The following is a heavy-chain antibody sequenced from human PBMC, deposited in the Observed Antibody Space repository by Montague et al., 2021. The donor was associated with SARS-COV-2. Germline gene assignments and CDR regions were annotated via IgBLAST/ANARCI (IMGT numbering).Heavy chain of an antibody. CDR2: VYYNGNT. J-gene: IGHJ4*02. CDR1: GGSLSSYY. CDR3: ARGSKWSHYFDY. Sequence: SETLSLTCNVSGGSLSSYYWCWIRQPPGKGLEWIGYVYYNGNTNXXPSLKSRIILSVDTSKNHFSLKVSSVTAADTAVYYCARGSKWSHYFDYWGQGTLVTVSS. D-gene: IGHD2-15*01. V-gene: IGHV4-59*01.